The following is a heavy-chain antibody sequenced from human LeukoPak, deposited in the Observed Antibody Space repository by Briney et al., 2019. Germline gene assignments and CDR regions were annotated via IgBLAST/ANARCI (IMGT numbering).Heavy chain of an antibody. D-gene: IGHD3-10*01. V-gene: IGHV1-18*01. J-gene: IGHJ6*03. CDR2: ISAYNGNT. CDR1: GYTFTSYG. CDR3: ARGPEIVKQGGSGSTPYYYYYMDV. Sequence: ASVKVSCKASGYTFTSYGISWVRQAPGQGLEWMGWISAYNGNTNYAQKLQGRVTMTTDTSTSTAYMELRSLRSDDTAVYYCARGPEIVKQGGSGSTPYYYYYMDVWGKGTTVTVSS.